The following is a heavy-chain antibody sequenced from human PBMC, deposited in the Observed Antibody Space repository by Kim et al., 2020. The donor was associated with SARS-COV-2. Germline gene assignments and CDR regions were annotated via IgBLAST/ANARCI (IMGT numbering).Heavy chain of an antibody. CDR2: I. V-gene: IGHV3-48*03. D-gene: IGHD3-16*01. J-gene: IGHJ4*01. Sequence: IYYADSVKGRFTIARDTAKNEVYLQMNSLRVEDTAVYDCAGDGGVSGLFDYWGHGTLVTVSS. CDR3: AGDGGVSGLFDY.